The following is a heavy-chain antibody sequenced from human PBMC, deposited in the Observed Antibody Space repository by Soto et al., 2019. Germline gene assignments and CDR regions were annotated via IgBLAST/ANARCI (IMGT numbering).Heavy chain of an antibody. Sequence: VQLGEYGGGVVQPGWSLRLSCAASGFTFSTYGMHWVRQAPGKGLEWVAVIWYDGSNKYYADSVKGRFTISRDNSKNTLYLQMNSLRAEDTAVYYCARVGGYCSGGSCYRYYYYGMDVWGQGTTVTVSS. V-gene: IGHV3-33*01. D-gene: IGHD2-15*01. CDR1: GFTFSTYG. CDR2: IWYDGSNK. CDR3: ARVGGYCSGGSCYRYYYYGMDV. J-gene: IGHJ6*02.